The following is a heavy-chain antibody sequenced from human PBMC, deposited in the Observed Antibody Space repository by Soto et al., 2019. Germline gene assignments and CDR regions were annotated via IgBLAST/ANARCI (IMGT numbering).Heavy chain of an antibody. V-gene: IGHV3-48*01. J-gene: IGHJ3*02. Sequence: QLVESGGGLVQPGGSLRLSCAASGFMFRNYRMNWVRQAPGKGLEWLSYISSGTSTINYADSVKGRFTISRDNAKNSLYLQMNGLRGEDTAVYYCARDAWYGLGNAFDIWGQGTLLTVSS. D-gene: IGHD3-10*01. CDR2: ISSGTSTI. CDR3: ARDAWYGLGNAFDI. CDR1: GFMFRNYR.